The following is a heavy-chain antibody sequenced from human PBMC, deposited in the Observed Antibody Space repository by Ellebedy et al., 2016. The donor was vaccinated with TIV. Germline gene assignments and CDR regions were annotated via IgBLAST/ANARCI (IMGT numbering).Heavy chain of an antibody. V-gene: IGHV3-30*04. D-gene: IGHD3-10*01. CDR1: GFTFSSYA. Sequence: GESLKISXAASGFTFSSYAMHWVRQAPGKGLEWVAVVSYDGSNDYYADSVKGRFTISRDNSMNTLYLQVNSLRAEDTAVYYCARAGSGSIYYGVDVWGQGTTVTVSS. CDR3: ARAGSGSIYYGVDV. J-gene: IGHJ6*02. CDR2: VSYDGSND.